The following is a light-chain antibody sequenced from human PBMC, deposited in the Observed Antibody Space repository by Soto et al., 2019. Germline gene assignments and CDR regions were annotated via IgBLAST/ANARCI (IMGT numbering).Light chain of an antibody. CDR1: QSINNR. J-gene: IGKJ1*01. CDR3: QQSYSTPWT. Sequence: GGTQTPPWRGSQSINNRLAWQQQKPGEATKVLICDASSLTSGVPSRFSGSGSGTEFTLTISSLQPDDFATYYCQQSYSTPWTFGQGTKVDIK. V-gene: IGKV1-5*01. CDR2: DAS.